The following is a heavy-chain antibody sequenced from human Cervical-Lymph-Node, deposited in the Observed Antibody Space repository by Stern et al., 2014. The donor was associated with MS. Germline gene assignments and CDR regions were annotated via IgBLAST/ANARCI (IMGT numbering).Heavy chain of an antibody. Sequence: QVQLVESGAEVMKPGASVKVSCKASGFTLSSYSVHWVRQAPGQGLEWMGHIHPNGDNTRYAQKFQGRVTMTRDTSTSTVYMELSSLKSEHTAVYYCARAPPMVQGVIPSQFWSDPWGQGTLITVSS. CDR1: GFTLSSYS. D-gene: IGHD3-10*01. CDR2: IHPNGDNT. J-gene: IGHJ5*02. V-gene: IGHV1-46*01. CDR3: ARAPPMVQGVIPSQFWSDP.